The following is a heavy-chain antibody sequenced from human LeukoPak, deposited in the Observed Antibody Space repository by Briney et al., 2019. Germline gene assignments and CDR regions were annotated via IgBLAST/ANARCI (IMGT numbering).Heavy chain of an antibody. CDR3: ARGSSWWELPSLDY. D-gene: IGHD1-26*01. Sequence: GGSLRLSCAASGFTVSSNYMSWVRQAPGKGLEWVSAIYSGGSTYYADSVKGRFTISRDNSKNTLYLQMNSLRAEDTAVYYCARGSSWWELPSLDYWGQGTLVTVSS. CDR1: GFTVSSNY. V-gene: IGHV3-66*02. CDR2: IYSGGST. J-gene: IGHJ4*02.